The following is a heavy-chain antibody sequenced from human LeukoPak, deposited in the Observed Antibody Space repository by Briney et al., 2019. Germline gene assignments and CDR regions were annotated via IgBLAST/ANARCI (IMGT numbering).Heavy chain of an antibody. J-gene: IGHJ4*02. Sequence: PSETLSHTCTVSGGSISSYYWSWIRQPPGKGLEWIGYIYYSGGTNYNPSLKSRVTISVDRSKNQFSLKLSSVTAADTAVYYCARVYGDDGEYYFDYWGQGTLVTVSS. CDR3: ARVYGDDGEYYFDY. V-gene: IGHV4-59*12. CDR1: GGSISSYY. CDR2: IYYSGGT. D-gene: IGHD4-17*01.